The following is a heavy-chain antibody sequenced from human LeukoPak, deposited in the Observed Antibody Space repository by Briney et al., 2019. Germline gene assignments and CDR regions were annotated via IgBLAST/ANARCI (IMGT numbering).Heavy chain of an antibody. Sequence: SQTLSLTCAVSGGSISSGGYSWSWIRQPPGKGLEWIGYIYHSGSTYYNPSLKSRVTTSVDRSENQFSLKLSSVTAADTAVYYCARGPYYFSPGTFDPWGQGTLVTVSS. D-gene: IGHD3-22*01. CDR1: GGSISSGGYS. CDR2: IYHSGST. V-gene: IGHV4-30-2*01. CDR3: ARGPYYFSPGTFDP. J-gene: IGHJ5*02.